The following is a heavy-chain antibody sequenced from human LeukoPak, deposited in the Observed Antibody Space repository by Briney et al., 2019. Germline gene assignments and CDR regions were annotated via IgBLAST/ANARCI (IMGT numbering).Heavy chain of an antibody. CDR2: ISYDGGNK. V-gene: IGHV3-30*02. J-gene: IGHJ6*02. Sequence: GGSRRLSCAASGFTFSSYGMHWVRQAPGKGLEWVSYISYDGGNKYYADSVKGRFTISRDNSKKTLYLQMNSLRGDDTGMYFCAKDSSSSNYYYGLDVWGQGTTVTVSS. CDR1: GFTFSSYG. CDR3: AKDSSSSNYYYGLDV. D-gene: IGHD6-13*01.